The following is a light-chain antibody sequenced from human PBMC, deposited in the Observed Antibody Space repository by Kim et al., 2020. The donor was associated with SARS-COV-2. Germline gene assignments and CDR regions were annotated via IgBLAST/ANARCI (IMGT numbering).Light chain of an antibody. J-gene: IGLJ2*01. Sequence: QSALTQPASVSGSPGQSITISCTGTSSDVGSYNLVSWYQHHPGKAPKLIIQEVTERPSGVSNRFSGSKSGNTASLTISGLQAEDEADYYCCSYTGSSTFVIFGGGTQLTVL. CDR1: SSDVGSYNL. CDR3: CSYTGSSTFVI. V-gene: IGLV2-23*02. CDR2: EVT.